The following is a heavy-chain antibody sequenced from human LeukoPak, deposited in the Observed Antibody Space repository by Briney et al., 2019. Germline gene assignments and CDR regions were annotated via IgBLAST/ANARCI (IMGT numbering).Heavy chain of an antibody. CDR2: IYYSGST. Sequence: SETLSLTCTVSGGSISSYYWSWIRQPPGKGLEWVGYIYYSGSTDYNPSLKSRVTISVDTTKKQFSLKLSSVTAADTAVYYCARDYRYYSSETYALYYFDYWGQRTLVTVPS. CDR1: GGSISSYY. V-gene: IGHV4-59*01. J-gene: IGHJ4*02. CDR3: ARDYRYYSSETYALYYFDY. D-gene: IGHD4-11*01.